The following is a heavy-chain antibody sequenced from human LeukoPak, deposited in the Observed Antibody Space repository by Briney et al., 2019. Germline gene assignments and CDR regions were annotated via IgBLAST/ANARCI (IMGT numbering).Heavy chain of an antibody. CDR1: GGTFSSYT. D-gene: IGHD2-15*01. CDR3: AREDCSGGSCYSPGRHFDY. J-gene: IGHJ4*02. CDR2: IIPILGIA. Sequence: SVKVSCKASGGTFSSYTVSWVRQAPGQGLEWMGRIIPILGIANYAQKFQGRVTITADKSTSTAYVELSSLRSEDTAVYYCAREDCSGGSCYSPGRHFDYWGQGTLVTVSS. V-gene: IGHV1-69*04.